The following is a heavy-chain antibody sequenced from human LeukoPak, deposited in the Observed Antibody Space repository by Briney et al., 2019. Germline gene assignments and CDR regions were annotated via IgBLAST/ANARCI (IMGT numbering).Heavy chain of an antibody. D-gene: IGHD3-9*01. J-gene: IGHJ3*02. CDR2: INPNSGGT. Sequence: ASVKVSCKASGYTFTGYYMHWVRQAPGQGLEWMGWINPNSGGTNYAQKFQGRVTMTRDTSISTAYMELSRLRSGDTAVYYCARGGLSRILRYFDWLLGDDAFDIWGQGTMVTVSS. CDR1: GYTFTGYY. CDR3: ARGGLSRILRYFDWLLGDDAFDI. V-gene: IGHV1-2*02.